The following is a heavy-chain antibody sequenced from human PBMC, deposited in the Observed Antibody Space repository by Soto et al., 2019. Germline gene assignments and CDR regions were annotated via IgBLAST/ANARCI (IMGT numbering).Heavy chain of an antibody. CDR1: GGSISTFY. D-gene: IGHD3-10*01. V-gene: IGHV4-59*08. J-gene: IGHJ4*02. Sequence: ETLSLTCTVSGGSISTFYWSWIRQPPGKGLEWIGYIYDGGSTNYNPSLKSRVTISVDTSKNQFSLKLSSVTAADTAVYYCARLWFGEVNFDYWGQGTLVTVSS. CDR2: IYDGGST. CDR3: ARLWFGEVNFDY.